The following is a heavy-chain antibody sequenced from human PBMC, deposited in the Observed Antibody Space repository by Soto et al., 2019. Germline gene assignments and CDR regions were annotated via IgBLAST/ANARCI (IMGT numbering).Heavy chain of an antibody. CDR3: ARPSRGRVPATAYDY. Sequence: QLQLQESGPGLVKPSETLSLTCTVSGGSISSSSYYWGWIRQPPGKGLEWIGSIYYSGSTYYNPSLKRRVAISVDTYKNKFSLRLSYVIAADTAVYYCARPSRGRVPATAYDYWGQGTLVTVSS. J-gene: IGHJ4*02. CDR2: IYYSGST. D-gene: IGHD2-2*01. CDR1: GGSISSSSYY. V-gene: IGHV4-39*01.